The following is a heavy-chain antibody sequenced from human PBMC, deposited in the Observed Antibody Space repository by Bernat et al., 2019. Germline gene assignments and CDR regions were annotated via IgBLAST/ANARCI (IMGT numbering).Heavy chain of an antibody. CDR1: GYTFTSYD. J-gene: IGHJ5*02. V-gene: IGHV1-8*01. D-gene: IGHD2-2*01. CDR3: ARDESSVVVPAARGWFDP. CDR2: MNPNSGNP. Sequence: QVQLVQSGAEVKKPGASVKVSCKASGYTFTSYDINWVRQATGQGLEWMGWMNPNSGNPGYAQKFQGRVTMTRNTSISTAYMELSSLRSEDTAVYYCARDESSVVVPAARGWFDPWGQGTLGTVSS.